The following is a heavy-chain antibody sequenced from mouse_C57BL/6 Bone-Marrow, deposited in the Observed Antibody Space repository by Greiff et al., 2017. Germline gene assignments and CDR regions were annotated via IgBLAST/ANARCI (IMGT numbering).Heavy chain of an antibody. CDR1: GYTFTDYY. CDR2: IFPGSGST. Sequence: QVQLKQSGPELVKPGASVKISCKASGYTFTDYYINWVKQRPGQGLEWIGWIFPGSGSTSYNEKFKGKATLTVDKSSSTAYMLLSSLTSEDSAVYFWARWRYYVSSYEGAFDYWGQGTTLTVSS. V-gene: IGHV1-75*01. D-gene: IGHD1-1*01. CDR3: ARWRYYVSSYEGAFDY. J-gene: IGHJ2*01.